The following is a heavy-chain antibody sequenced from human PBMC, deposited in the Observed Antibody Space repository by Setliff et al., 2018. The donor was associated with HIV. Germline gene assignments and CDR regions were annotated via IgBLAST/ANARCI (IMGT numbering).Heavy chain of an antibody. J-gene: IGHJ4*02. Sequence: SETLSLTCGVSGYSMSSGYYGGWIRQPPGKGLEWIGNVYHTGSTYYNPSLKSRVTISVDTSKNQFSLKLSSVIAADTAVYYCARHAAGPDGPFDSWGQGTLVTVSS. CDR2: VYHTGST. CDR1: GYSMSSGYY. D-gene: IGHD2-2*01. V-gene: IGHV4-38-2*01. CDR3: ARHAAGPDGPFDS.